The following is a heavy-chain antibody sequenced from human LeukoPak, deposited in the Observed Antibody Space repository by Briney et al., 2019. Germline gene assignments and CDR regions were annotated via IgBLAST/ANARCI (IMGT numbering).Heavy chain of an antibody. CDR2: ISYDGSKT. CDR1: GCSFSTYG. Sequence: AGSLRLSCEVSGCSFSTYGMCWVRQAPGKGLESVAVISYDGSKTYYADSVKGRSTISRDNPKNTVYLQLNSLRAEDTAVYYCARLPPSVFGVGTGDFDYWGQGTLVTVSS. CDR3: ARLPPSVFGVGTGDFDY. J-gene: IGHJ4*02. D-gene: IGHD2-8*02. V-gene: IGHV3-30*03.